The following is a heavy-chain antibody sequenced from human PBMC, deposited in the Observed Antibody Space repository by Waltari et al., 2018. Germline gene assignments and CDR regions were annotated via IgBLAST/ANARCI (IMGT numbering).Heavy chain of an antibody. V-gene: IGHV1-46*01. Sequence: TAYARKFQGRITMTTDASRSTAYMELTSLTSEDTALYYCATESLINVVRGKFDYWGQGTLVSVSS. D-gene: IGHD3-10*01. CDR2: T. J-gene: IGHJ4*02. CDR3: ATESLINVVRGKFDY.